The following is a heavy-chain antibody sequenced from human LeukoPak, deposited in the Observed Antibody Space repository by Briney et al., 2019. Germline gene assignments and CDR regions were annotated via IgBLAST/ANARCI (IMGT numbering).Heavy chain of an antibody. V-gene: IGHV3-7*01. J-gene: IGHJ4*02. CDR3: ARVGSILRFLDY. CDR2: IKQDGSEK. Sequence: GGSLRLSCAASGFTFSDYYMSWIRQAPGKGLEWVANIKQDGSEKYYVNSVKGRFTISRDNAKNSLYLQMNSLRAEDTAVYYCARVGSILRFLDYWGQGTLVTVSS. CDR1: GFTFSDYY. D-gene: IGHD3-3*01.